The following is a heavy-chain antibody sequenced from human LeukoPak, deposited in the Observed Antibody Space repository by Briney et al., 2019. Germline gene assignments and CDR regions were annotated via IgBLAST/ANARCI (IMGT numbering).Heavy chain of an antibody. V-gene: IGHV4-34*01. J-gene: IGHJ6*02. CDR1: GGSFSGYY. CDR3: ARGRRYSSSWYKSRSYGMDV. CDR2: INHSGST. Sequence: SETLSLTCAVYGGSFSGYYWSWIRQPPGKGLEWMGEINHSGSTNYNPSLKSRVTISVDTSKNQFSLKLSSVTAADTAVYYCARGRRYSSSWYKSRSYGMDVWGQGTTVTVSS. D-gene: IGHD6-13*01.